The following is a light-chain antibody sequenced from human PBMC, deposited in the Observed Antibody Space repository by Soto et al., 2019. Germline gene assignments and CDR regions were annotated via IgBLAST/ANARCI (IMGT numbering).Light chain of an antibody. Sequence: QSALTQPPSASGSPGQSVTISCTGTSSDVGAYKYVSWYQQHPGKAPKLMIYEVTKRPSRVPGRFSGSKSGNTASLTVSGLQAEDEADYYCSSDAGNNNFVVFGGGTQLTVL. J-gene: IGLJ2*01. CDR2: EVT. V-gene: IGLV2-8*01. CDR3: SSDAGNNNFVV. CDR1: SSDVGAYKY.